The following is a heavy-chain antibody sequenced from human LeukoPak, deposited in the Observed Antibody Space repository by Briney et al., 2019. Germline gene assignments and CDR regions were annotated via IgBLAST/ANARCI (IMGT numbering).Heavy chain of an antibody. D-gene: IGHD6-19*01. CDR2: INPNSGGT. CDR3: AREIEAVAAPLGY. Sequence: ASVKVSCKASGYTFTGYFMHWVRQAPGQGLEWMGWINPNSGGTSYAQKFQGRVTVTRDTSLSTAFMELSRLGSDDTAVYYCAREIEAVAAPLGYWGQGTLVTVSS. J-gene: IGHJ4*02. V-gene: IGHV1-2*02. CDR1: GYTFTGYF.